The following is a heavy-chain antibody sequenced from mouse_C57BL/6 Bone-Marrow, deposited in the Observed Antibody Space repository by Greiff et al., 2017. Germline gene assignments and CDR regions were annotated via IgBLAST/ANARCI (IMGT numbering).Heavy chain of an antibody. Sequence: EVQLQQSGAELVRPGASVKLSCTASGFNIKDDYMHWVKQRPEQGLEWIGWIDPENGDTEYASKFQGKATITADTSSNTAYLQLSSLTSEDTAVYYCTTYGSSRYFDVWGTGTTVTVSS. J-gene: IGHJ1*03. D-gene: IGHD1-1*01. CDR1: GFNIKDDY. CDR2: IDPENGDT. CDR3: TTYGSSRYFDV. V-gene: IGHV14-4*01.